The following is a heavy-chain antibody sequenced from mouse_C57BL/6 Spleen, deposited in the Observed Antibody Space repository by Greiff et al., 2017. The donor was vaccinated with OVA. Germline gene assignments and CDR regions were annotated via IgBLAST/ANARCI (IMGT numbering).Heavy chain of an antibody. J-gene: IGHJ2*01. V-gene: IGHV5-9*01. CDR3: ARGETLVDC. Sequence: EVMLVESGGGLVKPGGSLKLSCAASGFTFSSYTMSWVRQTPEKRLEWVATISGGGGNTYYPDSVKGRFTISRDNAKNTLYLQMSSRRSEDTALYYCARGETLVDCWGQGATLTVAT. CDR1: GFTFSSYT. CDR2: ISGGGGNT.